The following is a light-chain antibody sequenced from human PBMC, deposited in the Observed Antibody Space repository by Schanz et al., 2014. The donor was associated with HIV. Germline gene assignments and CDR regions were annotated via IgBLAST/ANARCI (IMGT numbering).Light chain of an antibody. J-gene: IGLJ3*02. CDR3: SSYRSGSPLWV. CDR1: SSNIGAGYD. CDR2: GNS. Sequence: QSVLAQPPSVSGAPGQRVTISCTGNSSNIGAGYDVHWYQQLPGTAPKVLIYGNSNRPSGVPDRISGSKSDASASLAITGLQAEDEADYYCSSYRSGSPLWVFGGGTKLTVL. V-gene: IGLV1-40*01.